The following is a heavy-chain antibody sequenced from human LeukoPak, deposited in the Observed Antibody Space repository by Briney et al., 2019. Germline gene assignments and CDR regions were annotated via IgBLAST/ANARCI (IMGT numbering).Heavy chain of an antibody. J-gene: IGHJ6*02. CDR2: IKTDGSGI. CDR1: GFTFSSYA. Sequence: GGSLRLSCAASGFTFSSYAMSWVRQAPGKGLVWVSQIKTDGSGIGYADSVKGRFTISIDRATNTLYLEMNSLRAEDTAVYYCARSGYSSGWYVHTALDVWGQGTTVTVSS. CDR3: ARSGYSSGWYVHTALDV. D-gene: IGHD6-19*01. V-gene: IGHV3-74*01.